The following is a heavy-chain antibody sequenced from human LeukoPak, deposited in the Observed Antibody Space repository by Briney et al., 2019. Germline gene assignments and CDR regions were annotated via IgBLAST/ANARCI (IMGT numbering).Heavy chain of an antibody. J-gene: IGHJ5*02. V-gene: IGHV4-30-4*01. D-gene: IGHD1-1*01. CDR1: GGSISSGDYY. CDR3: AISTDNWFDP. Sequence: SETLSLTCTVSGGSISSGDYYWSWIRQPPGKGLEWIGYIYYSGSTYYNPSLKSRVTMSLDTSKSQFSLKLSSVTAADTAVYYCAISTDNWFDPWGQGTLVTVSS. CDR2: IYYSGST.